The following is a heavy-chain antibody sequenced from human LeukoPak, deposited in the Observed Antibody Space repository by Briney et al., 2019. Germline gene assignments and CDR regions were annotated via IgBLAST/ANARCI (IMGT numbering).Heavy chain of an antibody. CDR3: AREGDAYGSGSYGNYYYYYMDV. D-gene: IGHD3-10*01. CDR1: GYTFTSYD. V-gene: IGHV1-8*01. Sequence: ASVKVSCKASGYTFTSYDINWVRQATGQGLEWMGWMNPNSGNTGYAQKFQGRVTMTRNTSISTAYMELSTLRSEDTAVYYCAREGDAYGSGSYGNYYYYYMDVWGKGTTVTVSS. CDR2: MNPNSGNT. J-gene: IGHJ6*03.